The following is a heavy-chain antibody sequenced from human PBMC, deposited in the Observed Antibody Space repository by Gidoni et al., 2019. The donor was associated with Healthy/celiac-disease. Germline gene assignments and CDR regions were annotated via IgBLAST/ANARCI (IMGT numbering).Heavy chain of an antibody. D-gene: IGHD3-10*01. V-gene: IGHV4-31*03. Sequence: QVQLQESGPGLVKPSQTLSLTCPVPGCSISSGGYYWSWIRQHPGKGLEWIGYIYYSGSTYYNPSLKSRVTISVDTSKNQFSLKLSSVTAADTAVYYCASGPGGSGSYPENWGQGTLVTVSS. J-gene: IGHJ4*02. CDR3: ASGPGGSGSYPEN. CDR1: GCSISSGGYY. CDR2: IYYSGST.